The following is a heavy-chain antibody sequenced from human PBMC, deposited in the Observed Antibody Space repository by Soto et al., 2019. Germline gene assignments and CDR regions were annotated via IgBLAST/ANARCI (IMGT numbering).Heavy chain of an antibody. V-gene: IGHV4-59*01. CDR1: GGSIIADY. CDR2: VYYTGNT. CDR3: ARGRWFDP. Sequence: LEILSLTCTVSGGSIIADYWNWIRQPPGKGLEMIRYVYYTGNTNYNPSNKSRDYLSLDPPKNQFSLNLSSVTAADTAVYFCARGRWFDPWGQGTLVTVSS. J-gene: IGHJ5*02.